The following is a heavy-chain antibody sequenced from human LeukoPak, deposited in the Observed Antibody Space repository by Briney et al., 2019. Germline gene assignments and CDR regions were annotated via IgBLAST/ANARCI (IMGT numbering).Heavy chain of an antibody. V-gene: IGHV3-23*01. CDR1: GFTFSSYA. J-gene: IGHJ2*01. D-gene: IGHD4-17*01. CDR2: IVGSGAST. Sequence: GGSLRLSCAASGFTFSSYAMSWVRQAPGKGLEWVSAIVGSGASTYYADSVKGGFTISRDNSKNTLHLQMNSLRAEDTDIYHCAKVRVVGDYNWFFDLWGRGTLVTVSS. CDR3: AKVRVVGDYNWFFDL.